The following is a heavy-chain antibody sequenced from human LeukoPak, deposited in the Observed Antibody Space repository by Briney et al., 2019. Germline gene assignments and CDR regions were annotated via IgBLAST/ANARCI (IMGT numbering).Heavy chain of an antibody. CDR1: GYTFTGYY. CDR2: INPNSGGT. CDR3: ARERQYSSSLWFDP. J-gene: IGHJ5*02. D-gene: IGHD6-6*01. Sequence: ASVKVSCKASGYTFTGYYMHWVRQAPGQGLEWMGWINPNSGGTNYEQKFQGRVTMNRDTSISTAYMELSRLRSDDTAVYYCARERQYSSSLWFDPWGQGTLVTVSS. V-gene: IGHV1-2*02.